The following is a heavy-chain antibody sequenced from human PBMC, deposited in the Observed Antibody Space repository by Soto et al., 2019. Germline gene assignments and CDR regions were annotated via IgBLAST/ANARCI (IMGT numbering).Heavy chain of an antibody. Sequence: EVELVESGGGLVKPGGSLRLSCAASGFSFSSYSMNWVRQAPGKGLEWVSSISSSSSYIYYADSVKGRFTISRDNAKNSLYLQMNSLRAEDTAVYYCARGVTTAPQYYWGQGTLVTVSS. D-gene: IGHD4-17*01. CDR2: ISSSSSYI. CDR1: GFSFSSYS. CDR3: ARGVTTAPQYY. V-gene: IGHV3-21*01. J-gene: IGHJ4*02.